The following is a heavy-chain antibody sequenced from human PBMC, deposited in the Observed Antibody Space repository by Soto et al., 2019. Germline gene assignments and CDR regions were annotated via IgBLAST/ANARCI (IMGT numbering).Heavy chain of an antibody. CDR3: ARDNLQQWLAPFDY. Sequence: PGGSLRLSCAASGFTFSSYGMHWVRQAPGKGLEWVAVIWYDGSNKYYADSVKGRFTISRDNSKNTLYLQMNSLRAEDTAVYYCARDNLQQWLAPFDYWGQGTLVTVSS. CDR1: GFTFSSYG. D-gene: IGHD6-19*01. J-gene: IGHJ4*02. CDR2: IWYDGSNK. V-gene: IGHV3-33*01.